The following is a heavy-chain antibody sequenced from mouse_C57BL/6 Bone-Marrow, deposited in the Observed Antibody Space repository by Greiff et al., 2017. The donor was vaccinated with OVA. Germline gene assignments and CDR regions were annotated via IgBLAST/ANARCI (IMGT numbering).Heavy chain of an antibody. CDR2: IWTGGGT. V-gene: IGHV2-9-1*01. J-gene: IGHJ3*01. CDR1: GFSFTSYA. CDR3: ARDYYGSSYEGFAY. D-gene: IGHD1-1*01. Sequence: VQLQESGPGLVAPSQSLSITCTVSGFSFTSYAISWVRQPPGKGLEWLGVIWTGGGTNYNSALKSRLSISKDNSKSQVFLKMNSLQTDDTARYYCARDYYGSSYEGFAYWGQGTLVTVSA.